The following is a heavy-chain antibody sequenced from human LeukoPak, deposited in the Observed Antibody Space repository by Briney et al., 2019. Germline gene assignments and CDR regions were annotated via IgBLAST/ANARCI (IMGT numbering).Heavy chain of an antibody. Sequence: SETLSLTCTVSGGSISSSSYYWGWIRQPPGKGLEWIGSIYYSGSTYYNPSLKSRVTISVDTSKNQFSLKLSSVTAADTAVYYCASQIIVVVPAAMGGWFDPWGQGTLVTVSS. CDR3: ASQIIVVVPAAMGGWFDP. CDR2: IYYSGST. D-gene: IGHD2-2*01. CDR1: GGSISSSSYY. V-gene: IGHV4-39*01. J-gene: IGHJ5*02.